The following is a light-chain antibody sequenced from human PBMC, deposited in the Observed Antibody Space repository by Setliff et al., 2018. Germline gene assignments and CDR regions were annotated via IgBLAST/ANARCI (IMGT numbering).Light chain of an antibody. CDR2: STT. CDR1: SGSVSTGHY. J-gene: IGLJ1*01. Sequence: QPVVTQEPSFSVSPGGTVTLTCGLNSGSVSTGHYPSWYQQTPGQAPRMLTYSTTIRSSGVPNRFSGTILGNKAALTITGAQADDESDYYCLLYLGRGIYVFGTGTKVTVL. V-gene: IGLV8-61*01. CDR3: LLYLGRGIYV.